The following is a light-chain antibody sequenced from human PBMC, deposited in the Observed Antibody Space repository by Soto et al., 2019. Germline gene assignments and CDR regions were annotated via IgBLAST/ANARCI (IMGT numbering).Light chain of an antibody. CDR3: AAWDDSLRGFV. CDR2: RDN. J-gene: IGLJ7*01. Sequence: QSVLTQPPSASGTPGQRVTISCSGTSSNIGSNTVNWYQHLPGAAPKLLIYRDNQRPSGVPDRFSGSKSGTSASLGISGLQSEDAADYYCAAWDDSLRGFVFGTGTQLTVL. CDR1: SSNIGSNT. V-gene: IGLV1-44*01.